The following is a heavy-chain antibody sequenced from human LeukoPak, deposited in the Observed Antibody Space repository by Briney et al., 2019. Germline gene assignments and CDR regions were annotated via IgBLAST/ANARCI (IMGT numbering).Heavy chain of an antibody. CDR3: AGTGMTTVVTNIDY. CDR2: IYHSGST. V-gene: IGHV4-39*01. CDR1: GGSISSSSYY. Sequence: PSETLSLTCTVSGGSISSSSYYWGWIRQPPGKGLEWIGSIYHSGSTYYNPSLKSRVTISVDTSKNQFSLKLSSVTAADTAVYYCAGTGMTTVVTNIDYWGQGTLVTVSS. J-gene: IGHJ4*02. D-gene: IGHD4-23*01.